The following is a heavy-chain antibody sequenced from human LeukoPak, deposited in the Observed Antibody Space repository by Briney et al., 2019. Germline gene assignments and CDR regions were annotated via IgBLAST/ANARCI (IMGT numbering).Heavy chain of an antibody. D-gene: IGHD5-18*01. CDR2: IRSKTYGGTT. J-gene: IGHJ6*02. V-gene: IGHV3-49*04. CDR3: TRGPTQQWLYYGMDV. Sequence: GGSLRLSCTASGFTFGDHAMSWVRQAPGKGLERVGFIRSKTYGGTTENAASVKGRFTISRDDSKSIAYLQMNSLKTEDTAVYYCTRGPTQQWLYYGMDVWGQGTTVTVSS. CDR1: GFTFGDHA.